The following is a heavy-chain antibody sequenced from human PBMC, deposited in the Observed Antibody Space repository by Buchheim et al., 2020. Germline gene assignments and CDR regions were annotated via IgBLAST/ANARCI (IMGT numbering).Heavy chain of an antibody. CDR3: ARRYQGRVASDPDAFDI. CDR1: GYSFSKYW. V-gene: IGHV5-51*01. Sequence: EVQLVQSGGVVKKPGESLRISCHCSGYSFSKYWIGWVRQVPGEGLEWMGIIYPGDSDTRYSPSFQSQVSISADESISTAYPQWSTLRASDTAVYYCARRYQGRVASDPDAFDIWGQGT. D-gene: IGHD1-26*01. CDR2: IYPGDSDT. J-gene: IGHJ3*02.